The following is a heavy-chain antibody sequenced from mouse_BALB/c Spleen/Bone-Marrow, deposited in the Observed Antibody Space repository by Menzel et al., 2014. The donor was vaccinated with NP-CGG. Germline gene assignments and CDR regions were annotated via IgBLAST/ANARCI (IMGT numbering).Heavy chain of an antibody. J-gene: IGHJ3*01. CDR1: GFNIKDTY. D-gene: IGHD2-14*01. Sequence: EVQLQESGAELVKPGASVKLSCTASGFNIKDTYMHWVKQRPEQGLEWIVGIDPANGNTKYDPKFQGKATITADTSSSTAYLLLSSLTSEDTAVYYCADYRYDEGGFAFWGQGTLVTVSA. CDR2: IDPANGNT. V-gene: IGHV14-3*02. CDR3: ADYRYDEGGFAF.